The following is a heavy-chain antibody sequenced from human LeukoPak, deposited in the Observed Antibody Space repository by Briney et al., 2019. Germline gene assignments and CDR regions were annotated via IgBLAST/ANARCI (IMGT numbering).Heavy chain of an antibody. CDR2: ISAYNGNT. CDR1: GYTFTSYG. D-gene: IGHD2-2*01. V-gene: IGHV1-18*01. CDR3: ARGGYNGGDIVVVPAAIDY. Sequence: ASVKVSCKASGYTFTSYGISWVRQAPGQGLEWMGWISAYNGNTNYARKLQGRVTMTTDTSTSTAYMELRSLRSDDTAVYYCARGGYNGGDIVVVPAAIDYWGQGTLVTVSS. J-gene: IGHJ4*02.